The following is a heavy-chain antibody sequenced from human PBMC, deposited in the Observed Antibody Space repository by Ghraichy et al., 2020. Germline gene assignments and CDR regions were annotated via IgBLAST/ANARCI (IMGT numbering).Heavy chain of an antibody. CDR3: ARVVRRSWYLDY. CDR2: ISSSGSTI. CDR1: GFTFSSYE. J-gene: IGHJ4*02. Sequence: GGSLRLSCAASGFTFSSYEMNWVRQAPGKGLEWVSYISSSGSTIYYADSVKGRFTISRDNAKNSLYLQMNSLRAEDTAVYYCARVVRRSWYLDYWGQGTLVTVSS. D-gene: IGHD6-13*01. V-gene: IGHV3-48*03.